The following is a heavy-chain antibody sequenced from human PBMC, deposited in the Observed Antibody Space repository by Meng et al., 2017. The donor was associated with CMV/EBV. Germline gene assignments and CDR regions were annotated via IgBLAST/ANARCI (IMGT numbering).Heavy chain of an antibody. J-gene: IGHJ4*02. Sequence: VQVVQSGDGGKQPGSSVKVSCKASGGTLSSYAISWVRQAPGQGLEWMGGIIPIFGTANYAQKFQGRVTITADESTSTAYMELSSLRSEDTAVYYCARMPRDGYNYIDYWGQGTLVTVSS. V-gene: IGHV1-69*12. CDR3: ARMPRDGYNYIDY. CDR2: IIPIFGTA. CDR1: GGTLSSYA. D-gene: IGHD5-24*01.